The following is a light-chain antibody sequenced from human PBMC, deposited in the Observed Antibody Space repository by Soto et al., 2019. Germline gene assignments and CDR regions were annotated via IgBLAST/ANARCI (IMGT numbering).Light chain of an antibody. J-gene: IGLJ1*01. CDR1: SSNIGSNT. V-gene: IGLV1-44*01. Sequence: QSVLTQPPSASGTPGQRVTISCSGSSSNIGSNTVNWYQQIPGTAPKLLIYSNIQRPSGVPDRFSGSKSGTSASLAISGLQSEDEADYYCVAWDDSLNGPVFGTGIKVTVL. CDR2: SNI. CDR3: VAWDDSLNGPV.